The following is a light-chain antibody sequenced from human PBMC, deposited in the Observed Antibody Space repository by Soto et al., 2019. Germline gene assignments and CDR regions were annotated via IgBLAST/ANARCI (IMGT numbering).Light chain of an antibody. V-gene: IGLV2-14*01. Sequence: QSALTQPASVSGSPGQSITISCTGTSSDVGGYNYVSWYQQHPGKAPKLMIYEVSYRPSGVSNRFSGSKSGNTASLTISGLQAEDEAEYSCSSYASSSTLLFGGGTKVTVL. CDR2: EVS. CDR1: SSDVGGYNY. J-gene: IGLJ2*01. CDR3: SSYASSSTLL.